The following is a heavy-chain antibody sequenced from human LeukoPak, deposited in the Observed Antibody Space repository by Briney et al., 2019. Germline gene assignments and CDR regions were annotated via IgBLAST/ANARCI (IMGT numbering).Heavy chain of an antibody. D-gene: IGHD1-1*01. J-gene: IGHJ4*02. CDR2: ITTSIYI. Sequence: GGPLRLSCVVSGFTFSSHSVNWVRQSPGKGLEWVLSITTSIYIFYAESVKGRFTISRDNAENSLYLQMTSLRAEDTAVYYCVREQARAGSFDYWGQGTLVTVSS. V-gene: IGHV3-21*01. CDR1: GFTFSSHS. CDR3: VREQARAGSFDY.